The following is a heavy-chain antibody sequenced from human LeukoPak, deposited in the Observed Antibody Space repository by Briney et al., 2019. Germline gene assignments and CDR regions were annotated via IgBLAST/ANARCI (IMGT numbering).Heavy chain of an antibody. V-gene: IGHV5-51*01. J-gene: IGHJ4*02. CDR3: ARRSKGWLQLRAYYFDY. CDR1: GYNFGLFW. CDR2: IYPGDPDT. Sequence: GESLKISCRGSGYNFGLFWIGWVRQMPGKGLEWMGIIYPGDPDTRYSPSFQGQVTISADKSISTAYLQWSSLKASDTAMYYCARRSKGWLQLRAYYFDYWGQGTLVTVSS. D-gene: IGHD5-24*01.